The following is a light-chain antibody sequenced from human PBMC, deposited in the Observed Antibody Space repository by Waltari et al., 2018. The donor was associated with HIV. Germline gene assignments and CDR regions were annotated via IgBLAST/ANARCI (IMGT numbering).Light chain of an antibody. CDR2: LGS. J-gene: IGKJ1*01. CDR3: MQATQFPWT. CDR1: QSLLYSNGYNY. Sequence: DIVMTQSPLSLPVTPGESASISCKSSQSLLYSNGYNYLDWYLQKPGQSPQLLIYLGSNRASGVPARFSGSGSGTDFTLKISRVEAEDVGVYYCMQATQFPWTFGQGTKVEIK. V-gene: IGKV2-28*01.